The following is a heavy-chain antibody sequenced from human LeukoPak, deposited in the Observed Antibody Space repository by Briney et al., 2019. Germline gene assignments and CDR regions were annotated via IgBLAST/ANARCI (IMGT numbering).Heavy chain of an antibody. Sequence: GGSLRLSCAASGFTFSSYAMSWVRQAPGKGLEWVSAISGSGGSTYYADSVKGRFTISRDNAKNSLYLQMNSLRAEDTAVYYCARDPTRSPGGGFFSPLGYWGQGSLVTVSS. V-gene: IGHV3-23*01. D-gene: IGHD2-15*01. CDR1: GFTFSSYA. CDR2: ISGSGGST. J-gene: IGHJ4*02. CDR3: ARDPTRSPGGGFFSPLGY.